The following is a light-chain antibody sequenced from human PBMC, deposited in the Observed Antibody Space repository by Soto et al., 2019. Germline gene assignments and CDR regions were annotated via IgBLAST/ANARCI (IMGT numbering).Light chain of an antibody. Sequence: EIVFTRSPGTLSLSPGERATLSCRASQSVSSSYLAWYQQKPGQAPRLLIYGASSRATGIPDRFSGSGSGTDFTLTISRLEPEDFAVDYCQQYVSLRWTFGQGTKVDI. CDR2: GAS. V-gene: IGKV3-20*01. CDR1: QSVSSSY. CDR3: QQYVSLRWT. J-gene: IGKJ1*01.